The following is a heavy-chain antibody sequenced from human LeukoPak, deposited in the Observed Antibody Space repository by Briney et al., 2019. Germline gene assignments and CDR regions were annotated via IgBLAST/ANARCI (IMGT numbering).Heavy chain of an antibody. V-gene: IGHV5-51*01. Sequence: GESLKISCKGSGYSFTSYWIGWVRQMPGKGLEWVGIIYPGDSDTRYSPSFQGQVTISADKSISTAYLQWSSLKASDTAMYYCARHLLVPAAIGLFDYWGQGTLVTVSS. D-gene: IGHD2-2*01. J-gene: IGHJ4*02. CDR2: IYPGDSDT. CDR1: GYSFTSYW. CDR3: ARHLLVPAAIGLFDY.